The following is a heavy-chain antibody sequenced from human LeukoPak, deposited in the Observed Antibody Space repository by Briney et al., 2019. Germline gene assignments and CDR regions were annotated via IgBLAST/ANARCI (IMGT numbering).Heavy chain of an antibody. CDR1: GFTFSSYS. J-gene: IGHJ4*02. D-gene: IGHD2-8*01. CDR3: ARDLGYCTNGVCYAYHFDY. V-gene: IGHV3-21*01. CDR2: ISSSSSYI. Sequence: PGGSLRLSCAASGFTFSSYSMNWVRQALGKGLEWVSSISSSSSYIYYADSVKGRFTISRDNAKNSLYLQMNSLRAEDTAVYYCARDLGYCTNGVCYAYHFDYWGQGTLVTVSS.